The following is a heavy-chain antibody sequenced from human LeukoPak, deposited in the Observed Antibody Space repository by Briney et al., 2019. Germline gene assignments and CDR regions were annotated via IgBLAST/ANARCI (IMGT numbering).Heavy chain of an antibody. CDR2: IYTTGNT. CDR1: GFTVSSNS. V-gene: IGHV3-53*01. J-gene: IGHJ4*02. CDR3: VRDWGYDSSGYWQKYFDT. D-gene: IGHD3-22*01. Sequence: GGSLRLSCTVSGFTVSSNSMSWVRQAPGKGLEWVSFIYTTGNTHNPDSVKGRFTISRDNAKNTVYLQMNSLRAEDTAVYYCVRDWGYDSSGYWQKYFDTWGQGTLVTVSS.